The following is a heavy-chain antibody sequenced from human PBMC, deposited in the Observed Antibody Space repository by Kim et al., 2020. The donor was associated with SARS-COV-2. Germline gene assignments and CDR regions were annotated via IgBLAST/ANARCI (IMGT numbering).Heavy chain of an antibody. CDR1: GFTFRSYA. CDR3: AKDGAYGDYVGYYGLDI. Sequence: GGSLRLSCAVSGFTFRSYAMYWVRQAPGKGLEWVAVIWYDGSNKYYADSVKGRFTISRDNSKNTLYLQMNSLRAEDTAVYYCAKDGAYGDYVGYYGLDIWGQGTTVTVSS. CDR2: IWYDGSNK. J-gene: IGHJ6*02. V-gene: IGHV3-33*06. D-gene: IGHD4-17*01.